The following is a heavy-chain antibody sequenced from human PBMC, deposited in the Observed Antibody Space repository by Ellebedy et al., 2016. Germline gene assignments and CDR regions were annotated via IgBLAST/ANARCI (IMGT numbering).Heavy chain of an antibody. CDR1: RYTFTSYY. CDR3: TRDLGSAATERIFFDY. D-gene: IGHD3-3*01. Sequence: ASVKVSXKASRYTFTSYYMHWVRQAPGQGLEWMGWISAYNGDVRYAQKIQGRVTLATDISTSTAYMELRSLRYDDTAIYYCTRDLGSAATERIFFDYWGQGTLVTVSS. J-gene: IGHJ4*02. V-gene: IGHV1-18*04. CDR2: ISAYNGDV.